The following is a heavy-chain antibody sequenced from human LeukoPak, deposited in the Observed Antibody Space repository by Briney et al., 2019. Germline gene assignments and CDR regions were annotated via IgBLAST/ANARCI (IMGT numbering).Heavy chain of an antibody. J-gene: IGHJ4*02. CDR3: ARAETYYDSSGYYFDY. CDR1: GGSISSYY. CDR2: IYYSGST. Sequence: KPSETLSLTCTVSGGSISSYYWSWVRQPPGKGLEWVGDIYYSGSTNYNPSLKSRVTISVDTSKNQFSLKLSSVTAADTAVYYCARAETYYDSSGYYFDYWGQGTLVTVSS. V-gene: IGHV4-59*01. D-gene: IGHD3-22*01.